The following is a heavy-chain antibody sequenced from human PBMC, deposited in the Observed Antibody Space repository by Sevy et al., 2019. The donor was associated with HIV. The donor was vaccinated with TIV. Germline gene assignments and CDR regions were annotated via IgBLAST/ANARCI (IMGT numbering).Heavy chain of an antibody. CDR2: IWDDGSNK. D-gene: IGHD3-22*01. J-gene: IGHJ3*02. V-gene: IGHV3-33*01. Sequence: GGSLRVSCAASGFTFSSYGMHWVRQAPGKGLEWVAVIWDDGSNKYYSDSVKGRFTISRDNSKNMLYLQMNSLRAEDTAVYYCARDRTYYYDSSGYYSPDAFDIWGQGTMVTVSS. CDR3: ARDRTYYYDSSGYYSPDAFDI. CDR1: GFTFSSYG.